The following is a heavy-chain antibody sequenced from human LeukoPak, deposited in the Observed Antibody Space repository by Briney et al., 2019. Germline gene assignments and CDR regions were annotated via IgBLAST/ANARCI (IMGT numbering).Heavy chain of an antibody. Sequence: GESLKISCKGSGYSLTSYWMGWVRQMPGKGLEWMGIIYRGASDTRYSPSFQGQVTISADKSISTAYLQWSSLKASDTAMYYCASPNCSGGSCPNRDYYYGMDVWGQGTTVTVSS. J-gene: IGHJ6*02. CDR1: GYSLTSYW. CDR3: ASPNCSGGSCPNRDYYYGMDV. D-gene: IGHD2-15*01. V-gene: IGHV5-51*01. CDR2: IYRGASDT.